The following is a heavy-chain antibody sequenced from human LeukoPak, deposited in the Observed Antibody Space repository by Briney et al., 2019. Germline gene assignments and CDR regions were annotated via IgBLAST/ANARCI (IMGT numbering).Heavy chain of an antibody. CDR1: GDSVSSNSAA. CDR3: ARRKYYYYYYMDV. J-gene: IGHJ6*03. Sequence: SQTLSLTCAISGDSVSSNSAAWNWIRQSPSRGLEWLGRTYYRSKWYNDYAVSVKSRITINPDTSKNQFSLKLTSVTAADTAVYYCARRKYYYYYYMDVWGKGTTVTVSS. D-gene: IGHD1-14*01. V-gene: IGHV6-1*01. CDR2: TYYRSKWYN.